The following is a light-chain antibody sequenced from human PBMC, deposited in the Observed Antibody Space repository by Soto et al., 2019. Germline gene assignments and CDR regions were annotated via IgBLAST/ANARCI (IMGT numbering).Light chain of an antibody. V-gene: IGKV3-11*01. J-gene: IGKJ1*01. Sequence: EIVMTQSPATLSASLGDRATISCRASQSVGSSLAWYQQKLGEAPRRLIYAGSERATGSPGRFSGRWSGESFTLILRSLEPEGFSFFYCQTGNTWPWTFGQGTKVEIK. CDR2: AGS. CDR3: QTGNTWPWT. CDR1: QSVGSS.